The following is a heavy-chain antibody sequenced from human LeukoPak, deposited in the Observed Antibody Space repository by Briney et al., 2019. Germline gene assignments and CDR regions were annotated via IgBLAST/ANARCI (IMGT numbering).Heavy chain of an antibody. D-gene: IGHD2-2*01. CDR3: ARDNYCSSTSCYRPSISPIDY. J-gene: IGHJ4*02. CDR1: GFTFSSYS. Sequence: PGGSLRLSCAASGFTFSSYSMNWVRQAPGKGLEWVSSISSSSSYIYYAESVKGRFTISRDNAKNSLYLQMNSLRAEDTAVYYCARDNYCSSTSCYRPSISPIDYWGQGTLVTVSS. V-gene: IGHV3-21*06. CDR2: ISSSSSYI.